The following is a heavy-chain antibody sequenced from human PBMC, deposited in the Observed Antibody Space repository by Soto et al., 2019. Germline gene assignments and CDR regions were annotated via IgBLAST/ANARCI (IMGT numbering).Heavy chain of an antibody. J-gene: IGHJ5*02. CDR3: AKGDAAAATYNWFDP. CDR2: ISGSGDNT. CDR1: GFTFSSYA. V-gene: IGHV3-23*01. D-gene: IGHD6-13*01. Sequence: EVQLLASGGGLVQPGGSLRLSCAASGFTFSSYAMSWVRQAPGKGLEWVSAISGSGDNTYYADSVKGRFTISRDNSNNTLYLQMNSLRAEDTAVYYCAKGDAAAATYNWFDPWGQGTLVTVSS.